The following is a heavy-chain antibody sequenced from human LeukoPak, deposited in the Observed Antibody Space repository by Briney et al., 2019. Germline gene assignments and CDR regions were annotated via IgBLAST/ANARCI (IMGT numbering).Heavy chain of an antibody. CDR3: ARVEGIIDY. CDR2: ISYSGSNM. Sequence: PGGSLRLSCAASGFIFSDHFMDWVRQAPGKGLEWVSYISYSGSNMYYADSVKGRFTISRDNTKNSLYLQMNSLRAEDTAVYYCARVEGIIDYWGQGTLATVSS. CDR1: GFIFSDHF. V-gene: IGHV3-11*04. D-gene: IGHD3-16*02. J-gene: IGHJ4*02.